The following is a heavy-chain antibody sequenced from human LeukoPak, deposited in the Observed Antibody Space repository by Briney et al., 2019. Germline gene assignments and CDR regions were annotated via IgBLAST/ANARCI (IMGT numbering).Heavy chain of an antibody. Sequence: ASVKVSCKASGYTFNSYSITWFRQAPGQGLEWMGWISAYNGNTNYAQKLQGRVTMTTDTSTSTAYMELRSLRSDDTAVYYCARGGIVVVPAQLHDAFDIWGQGTMVTVSS. V-gene: IGHV1-18*01. CDR2: ISAYNGNT. CDR1: GYTFNSYS. D-gene: IGHD2-2*01. J-gene: IGHJ3*02. CDR3: ARGGIVVVPAQLHDAFDI.